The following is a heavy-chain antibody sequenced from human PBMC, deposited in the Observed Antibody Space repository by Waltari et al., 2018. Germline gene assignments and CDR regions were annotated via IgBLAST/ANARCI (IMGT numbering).Heavy chain of an antibody. J-gene: IGHJ4*02. CDR2: LSGRGGST. CDR3: AKDNYFDSSGYFDY. D-gene: IGHD3-22*01. CDR1: GFTFSSYA. Sequence: EVQLLESGGGLVQPGGSLRLSCAASGFTFSSYAMSWVRQAPGKGLEWVSVLSGRGGSTYYADSVKGRFTISRDNSKNTLYLQMNSLRAEDTAIYYCAKDNYFDSSGYFDYWGQGTLVTVSS. V-gene: IGHV3-23*01.